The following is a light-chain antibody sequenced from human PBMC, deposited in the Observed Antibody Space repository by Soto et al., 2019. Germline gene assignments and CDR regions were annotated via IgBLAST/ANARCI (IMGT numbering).Light chain of an antibody. CDR2: SNN. CDR1: SSNIGSNT. J-gene: IGLJ2*01. V-gene: IGLV1-44*01. CDR3: AAWDDSLNGHVV. Sequence: QAVVTQPPSASGTPGQRVTISCSGSSSNIGSNTVNWYQQLPGTAPKLLIYSNNPRPSGVPDRFSGSKSGTSASLAISGLQSEDEADYFCAAWDDSLNGHVVFGGGTKVTVL.